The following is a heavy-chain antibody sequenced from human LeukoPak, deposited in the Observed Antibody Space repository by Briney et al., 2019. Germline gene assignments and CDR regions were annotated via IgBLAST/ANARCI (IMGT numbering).Heavy chain of an antibody. CDR3: ARTVLGSCSSTSCNTQLDY. D-gene: IGHD2-2*02. CDR2: INPSGGST. J-gene: IGHJ4*02. V-gene: IGHV1-46*01. CDR1: GYTFTSYY. Sequence: ASVKVSCKASGYTFTSYYMHWVRQAPGQGLEWMGIINPSGGSTSYAQKFQGRVTMTRDTSTSTVYMELSSLRSEDTAVYYCARTVLGSCSSTSCNTQLDYWGQGTLVTVSS.